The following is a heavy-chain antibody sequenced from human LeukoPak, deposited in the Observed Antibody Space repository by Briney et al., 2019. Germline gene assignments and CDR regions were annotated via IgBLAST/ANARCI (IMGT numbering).Heavy chain of an antibody. CDR3: ARGWEYSSGWYYFDY. CDR1: GDSVSSNSAA. CDR2: TYYMSKWNN. J-gene: IGHJ4*02. V-gene: IGHV6-1*01. Sequence: SQTLSLTCAISGDSVSSNSAAWNWIRQSPSRGLERLGRTYYMSKWNNDYAAAVKSRITINPDTSKNQFSLELNSVTPEDTAVYYCARGWEYSSGWYYFDYWGQGTLVTVSS. D-gene: IGHD6-19*01.